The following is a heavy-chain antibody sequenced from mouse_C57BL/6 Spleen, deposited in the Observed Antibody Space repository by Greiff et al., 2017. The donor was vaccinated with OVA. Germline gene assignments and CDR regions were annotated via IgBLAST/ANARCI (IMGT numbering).Heavy chain of an antibody. J-gene: IGHJ4*01. V-gene: IGHV1-18*01. CDR2: INPNNGGT. D-gene: IGHD1-1*01. CDR3: ARGGTTVDYAMDY. CDR1: GYTFTDYN. Sequence: VQLKESGPELVKPGASVKIPCKASGYTFTDYNMDWVKQSHGKSLEWIGDINPNNGGTIYNQKFKGKATLTVDKSSSTAYMELRSLTSEDTAVYYCARGGTTVDYAMDYWGQGTSVTVSS.